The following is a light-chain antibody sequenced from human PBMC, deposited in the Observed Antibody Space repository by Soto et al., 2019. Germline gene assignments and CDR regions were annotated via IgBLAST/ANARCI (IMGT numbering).Light chain of an antibody. CDR2: EVS. J-gene: IGLJ1*01. CDR3: SSYAGSLYV. Sequence: QSALTQPPSASGSPGQSVTISCTGTSTDVGGYNYVSGYQQHPGKAPKLMIYEVSERPSGVPDRFSGSKSGNTASLTVSGLQAEDEADYYCSSYAGSLYVFGTGTKPTVL. CDR1: STDVGGYNY. V-gene: IGLV2-8*01.